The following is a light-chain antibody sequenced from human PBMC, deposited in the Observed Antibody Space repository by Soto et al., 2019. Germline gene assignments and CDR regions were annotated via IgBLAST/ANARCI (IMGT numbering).Light chain of an antibody. CDR3: CSYAGSYSWV. CDR1: SSDVGGYNY. CDR2: DVS. J-gene: IGLJ3*02. Sequence: QSVLTQPRSVSGSPGQSVTISCTGTSSDVGGYNYVSWYQQHPGKAPKLMIYDVSKRPSGVPDRVSGSKSGNTASQPISGLRAEDEADYYCCSYAGSYSWVFGGGTKVTVL. V-gene: IGLV2-11*01.